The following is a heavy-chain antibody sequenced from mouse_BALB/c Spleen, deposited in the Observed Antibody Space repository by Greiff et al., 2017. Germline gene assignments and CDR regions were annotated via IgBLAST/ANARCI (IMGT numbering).Heavy chain of an antibody. V-gene: IGHV14-3*02. D-gene: IGHD1-1*01. CDR2: IDPANGNT. Sequence: DVKLQESGAELVKPGASVKLSCTASGFNIKDTYMHWVKQRPEQGLEWIGRIDPANGNTKYDPKFQGQATITADTSSNTAFLKLSSLSSEDTAVYYCARGVYYGYWYFDVWGAGTTVTVSS. CDR1: GFNIKDTY. CDR3: ARGVYYGYWYFDV. J-gene: IGHJ1*01.